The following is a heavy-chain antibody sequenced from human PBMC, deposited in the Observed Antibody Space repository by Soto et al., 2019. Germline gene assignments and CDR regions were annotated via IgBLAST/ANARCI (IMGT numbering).Heavy chain of an antibody. CDR3: AREDLDAFDI. J-gene: IGHJ3*02. CDR2: ISWNSGSI. Sequence: PGGSLRLSCAASGFTFDDYAMHWVRQAPGKGLEWVSGISWNSGSIGYADSVKGRFTISRDNAKNSLYLQMNSLRDEDTAVYYCAREDLDAFDIWGQGTMVTVS. V-gene: IGHV3-9*01. CDR1: GFTFDDYA.